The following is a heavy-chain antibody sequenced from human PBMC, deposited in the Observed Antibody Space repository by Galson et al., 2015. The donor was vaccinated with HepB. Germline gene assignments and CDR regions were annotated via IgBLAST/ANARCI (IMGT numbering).Heavy chain of an antibody. CDR2: ISAYNRDT. D-gene: IGHD2-15*01. J-gene: IGHJ5*02. CDR3: ARGALVVVVGATQNNWFDP. CDR1: GYTFSSYS. Sequence: SVKVSCKASGYTFSSYSITWVRQAPGQGLEWMGWISAYNRDTNYAQKFQGRVTMTTDTSTSTVYMELRSLRSDDAAVYFCARGALVVVVGATQNNWFDPWGQGTLVTVSS. V-gene: IGHV1-18*01.